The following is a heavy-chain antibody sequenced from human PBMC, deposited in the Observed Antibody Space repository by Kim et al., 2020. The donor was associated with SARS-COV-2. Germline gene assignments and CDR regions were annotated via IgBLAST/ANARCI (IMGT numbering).Heavy chain of an antibody. V-gene: IGHV4-38-2*01. CDR1: GSSIGACYY. Sequence: SETLCLTCAVSGSSIGACYYWGCVRPPPGKGLELIAGISHTGNIYYKQSLQTRVTMSVASSKSLVSLNLTSVSAADTALYFCARHVVSGCFNFDFWGQGRMVTVSS. J-gene: IGHJ3*01. CDR3: ARHVVSGCFNFDF. CDR2: ISHTGNI. D-gene: IGHD6-25*01.